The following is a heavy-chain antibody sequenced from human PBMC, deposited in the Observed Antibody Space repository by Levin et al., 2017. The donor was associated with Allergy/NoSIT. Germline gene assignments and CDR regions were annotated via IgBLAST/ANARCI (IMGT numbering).Heavy chain of an antibody. Sequence: PGGSLRLSCAASGFTFSSYSMNWVRQAPGKGLEWVSYISSSSSTIYYADSVKGRFTISRDNAKNSLYLQMNSLRAEDTAVYYCARSAGSGSYYNVAYFQHWGQGTLVTVSS. V-gene: IGHV3-48*01. J-gene: IGHJ1*01. CDR1: GFTFSSYS. CDR2: ISSSSSTI. CDR3: ARSAGSGSYYNVAYFQH. D-gene: IGHD3-10*01.